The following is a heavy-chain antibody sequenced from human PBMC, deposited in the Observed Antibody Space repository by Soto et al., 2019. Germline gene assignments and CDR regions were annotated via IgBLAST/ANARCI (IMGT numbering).Heavy chain of an antibody. CDR1: GFTFVNYA. V-gene: IGHV3-23*01. CDR3: AKGTSNGGWFNPFDY. D-gene: IGHD6-19*01. CDR2: LIGSGTST. J-gene: IGHJ4*02. Sequence: EVQLLESGGGLVQPGGSLRLSCAASGFTFVNYAMNWVRQAPGKGLEWVATLIGSGTSTYYADSVKGRFTISRDNSRNTLYLQMNSLRAEDTAVYYCAKGTSNGGWFNPFDYWGQGTLVTVSS.